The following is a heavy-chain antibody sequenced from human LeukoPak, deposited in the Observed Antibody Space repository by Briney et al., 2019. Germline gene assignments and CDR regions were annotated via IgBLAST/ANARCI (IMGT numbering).Heavy chain of an antibody. CDR2: ISWNSGSI. V-gene: IGHV3-9*01. D-gene: IGHD6-19*01. CDR3: AKDNRRHYTSGPNPDSLH. CDR1: GFIFNNYA. J-gene: IGHJ4*02. Sequence: SGGSLRLSCAGSGFIFNNYAMHWVRQPPGKGLEWVSGISWNSGSIDYADSVKGRFTISRDNAKNSLYLQMNSLRVEDTAFYYCAKDNRRHYTSGPNPDSLHWGQGALVTVCS.